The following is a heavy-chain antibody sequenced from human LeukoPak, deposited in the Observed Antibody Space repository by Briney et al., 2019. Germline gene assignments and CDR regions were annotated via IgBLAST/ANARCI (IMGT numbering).Heavy chain of an antibody. D-gene: IGHD6-6*01. V-gene: IGHV4-31*03. J-gene: IGHJ4*02. CDR2: IYYSGST. CDR1: GGSISSGGYY. Sequence: PSETLSLTCTVSGGSISSGGYYWSWIRQHPGKGLEWIGYIYYSGSTYYNPSLKSRVTISVDTSKNQFSLKLSSVTGADTAVYYCARGRWYDSSSSGIDYWGQGTLVTVSS. CDR3: ARGRWYDSSSSGIDY.